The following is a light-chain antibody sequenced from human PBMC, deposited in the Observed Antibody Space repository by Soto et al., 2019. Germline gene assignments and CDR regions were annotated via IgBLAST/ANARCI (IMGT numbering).Light chain of an antibody. CDR1: SSDVGNYNY. J-gene: IGLJ1*01. CDR2: EVS. Sequence: QSALTQPASVSGSPGQSITISCTGTSSDVGNYNYVSWYQHHPGKAPKLMIYEVSDRPSGVSNRFSGSKSANTASLTISGLQAEDEADYYCSSYTSSSILVFGTGTKVTVL. V-gene: IGLV2-14*01. CDR3: SSYTSSSILV.